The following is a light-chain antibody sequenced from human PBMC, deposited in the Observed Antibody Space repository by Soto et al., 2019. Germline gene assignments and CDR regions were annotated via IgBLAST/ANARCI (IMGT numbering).Light chain of an antibody. CDR1: QSVSNNY. CDR3: QQRSVWPWT. CDR2: GAS. V-gene: IGKV3D-20*02. J-gene: IGKJ1*01. Sequence: EIVLTQSPGTLSLSPGERATLSCRASQSVSNNYLAWYQQKPGQAPRLLIYGASNRATGIPDRFSGSGSGTDFTLTISSLEPEDFAVFYCQQRSVWPWTFGQGTKVDI.